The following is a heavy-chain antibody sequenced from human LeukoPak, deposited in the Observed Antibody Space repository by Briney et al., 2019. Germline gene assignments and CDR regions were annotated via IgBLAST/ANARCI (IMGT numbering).Heavy chain of an antibody. CDR1: GYTFTSYA. V-gene: IGHV1-18*01. CDR3: ARAGVPATATGHYFDY. J-gene: IGHJ4*02. D-gene: IGHD2-2*01. CDR2: ISAYNGNT. Sequence: ASVKVSCKASGYTFTSYAMNWVRQAPGQGLEWMGWISAYNGNTNYAQKLQGRVTMTTDTSTSTAYMELRSLRSDDTAVYYCARAGVPATATGHYFDYWGQGTLVTVSS.